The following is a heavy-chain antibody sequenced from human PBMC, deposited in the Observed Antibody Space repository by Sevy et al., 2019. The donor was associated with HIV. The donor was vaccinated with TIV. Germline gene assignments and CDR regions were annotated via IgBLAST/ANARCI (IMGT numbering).Heavy chain of an antibody. CDR2: VYPNSGGT. J-gene: IGHJ6*02. V-gene: IGHV1-2*06. CDR3: ARDGGGGTTNSGMDV. Sequence: AASVKVSCKASGYTFTGDYLHWVRQAPGQGLEWMGRVYPNSGGTNYARKFQGRVTMTRDTSISTAYMELSRLRFDDTAVYYCARDGGGGTTNSGMDVWGQGTTVTVSS. CDR1: GYTFTGDY. D-gene: IGHD1-7*01.